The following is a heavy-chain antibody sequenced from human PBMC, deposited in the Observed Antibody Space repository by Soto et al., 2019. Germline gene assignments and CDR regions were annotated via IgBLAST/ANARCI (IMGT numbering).Heavy chain of an antibody. CDR1: GDPFSGYS. CDR3: ARDLGSGYEPGDY. Sequence: QVQLVQSGAEVKNPGSSVKVSCKASGDPFSGYSISWVRQAPGQGLEWMGGIIPLFGSTNYAQRFQDRVKITADKSTNTVYMELSGLESEYSAVYYWARDLGSGYEPGDYRGLGTLVTVSS. D-gene: IGHD5-12*01. J-gene: IGHJ4*02. CDR2: IIPLFGST. V-gene: IGHV1-69*14.